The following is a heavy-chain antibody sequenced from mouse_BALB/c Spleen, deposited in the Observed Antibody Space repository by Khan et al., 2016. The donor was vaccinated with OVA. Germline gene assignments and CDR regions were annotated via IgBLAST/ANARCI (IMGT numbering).Heavy chain of an antibody. V-gene: IGHV1-9*01. CDR3: SRGGLERAMDY. J-gene: IGHJ4*01. D-gene: IGHD3-3*01. CDR2: ILPGSVSI. Sequence: QVQLQQSGAEVMKPGASVKISCKTTGYTFSSYWIEWVKQTPGHGLEWIGEILPGSVSIKYNEKFKGKATFTAETSSNTAYIQFSSLTSEDSAVYYCSRGGLERAMDYWGQGTSVAVSS. CDR1: GYTFSSYW.